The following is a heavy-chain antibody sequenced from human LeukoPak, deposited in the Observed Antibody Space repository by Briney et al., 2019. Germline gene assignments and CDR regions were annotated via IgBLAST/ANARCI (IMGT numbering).Heavy chain of an antibody. J-gene: IGHJ4*02. D-gene: IGHD6-6*01. CDR1: GGSFSGYY. CDR3: ARPRVEYNTSSEDY. V-gene: IGHV3-11*04. CDR2: ISSGGGTI. Sequence: LSLTCAVYGGSFSGYYWSWIRQGPGKGLEWISYISSGGGTIYYADSVKGRFTISRDNAKKSLYLQMNDLRAEDTAMYYCARPRVEYNTSSEDYWGQGTQVIVSS.